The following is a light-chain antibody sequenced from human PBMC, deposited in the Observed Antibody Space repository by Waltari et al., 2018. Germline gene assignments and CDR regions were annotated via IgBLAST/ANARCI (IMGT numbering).Light chain of an antibody. Sequence: QSALTQPPSASGSPGQSVTISCTGTSSDVGGYNSVSCYQQHPGKAPKRRMFEVSKRPSWVPGRLSASKSGNTASLTGSGLQGEDEADYYCSSYAGSNNLVFGGGTKLTVL. CDR2: EVS. J-gene: IGLJ2*01. CDR1: SSDVGGYNS. CDR3: SSYAGSNNLV. V-gene: IGLV2-8*01.